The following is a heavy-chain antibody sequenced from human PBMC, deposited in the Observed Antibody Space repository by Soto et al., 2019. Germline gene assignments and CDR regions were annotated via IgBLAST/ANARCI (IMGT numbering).Heavy chain of an antibody. CDR1: GFTFSNAW. D-gene: IGHD2-2*01. CDR2: IKSKTDGGTT. Sequence: EVQLVESGGGLVKPGGSLRLSCAASGFTFSNAWMSWVRQAPGKGLEWVGRIKSKTDGGTTDYAAPVKGRFTISREDSKNTLYLQMNSLETEDTAVYYCATRRGYCSSTSCYAWYYYYYMDVWGKGTTVTVSS. J-gene: IGHJ6*03. V-gene: IGHV3-15*01. CDR3: ATRRGYCSSTSCYAWYYYYYMDV.